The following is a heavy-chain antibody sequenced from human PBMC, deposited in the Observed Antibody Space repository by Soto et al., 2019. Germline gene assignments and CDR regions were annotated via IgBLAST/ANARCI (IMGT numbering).Heavy chain of an antibody. CDR1: GDTFSSYT. Sequence: QVQLVQSGAEVKKPGSSVKVSCKASGDTFSSYTISWVRQAPEQGLEWMGRTVPVLAITDYARKLQGRVTINADTSTSTVYMELSSLISEDTAMYYCGIARYDRRYLYYGMDIWGQGTTVTVSS. J-gene: IGHJ6*02. CDR2: TVPVLAIT. V-gene: IGHV1-69*02. CDR3: GIARYDRRYLYYGMDI. D-gene: IGHD3-22*01.